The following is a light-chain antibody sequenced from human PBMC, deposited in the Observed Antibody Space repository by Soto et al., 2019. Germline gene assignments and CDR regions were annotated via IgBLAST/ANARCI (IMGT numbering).Light chain of an antibody. CDR2: GNS. J-gene: IGLJ3*02. CDR1: SSNIGAGYD. Sequence: QSVLTQPPSVSGAPGQRVTISCTGSSSNIGAGYDVHWYQQLPGTAPKLLIYGNSNRPSGVPDRFYGSKSGTPASRAITGVQAADEADYYCQSYDSSLRGWVFGGGTKLTVL. V-gene: IGLV1-40*01. CDR3: QSYDSSLRGWV.